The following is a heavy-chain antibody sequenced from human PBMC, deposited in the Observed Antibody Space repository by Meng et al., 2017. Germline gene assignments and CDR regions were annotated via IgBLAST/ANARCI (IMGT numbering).Heavy chain of an antibody. Sequence: GESLKISCAASGFTFSSYAMSWVRQAPGKGLEWVSAISCSGGSTYYADSVKGRFTISRDNSNNTLYLQMNSLRAEDTAVYYCAGTTTVTTYWDYWGQGTLVTVSS. V-gene: IGHV3-23*01. D-gene: IGHD4-17*01. CDR2: ISCSGGST. CDR3: AGTTTVTTYWDY. J-gene: IGHJ4*02. CDR1: GFTFSSYA.